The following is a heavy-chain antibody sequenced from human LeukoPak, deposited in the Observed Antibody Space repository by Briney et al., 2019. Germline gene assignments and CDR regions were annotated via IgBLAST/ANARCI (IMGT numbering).Heavy chain of an antibody. CDR2: IIPIFGTA. Sequence: GASVKVSCKASGGTFSSYAIGWVRQAPGQGLEWMGGIIPIFGTANYAQKFQGRVTITTDESTSTAYMELSSLRSEDTAVYYCARSVYDSSGYYPYYYYYMDVWGKGTTVTVSS. CDR3: ARSVYDSSGYYPYYYYYMDV. V-gene: IGHV1-69*05. D-gene: IGHD3-22*01. CDR1: GGTFSSYA. J-gene: IGHJ6*03.